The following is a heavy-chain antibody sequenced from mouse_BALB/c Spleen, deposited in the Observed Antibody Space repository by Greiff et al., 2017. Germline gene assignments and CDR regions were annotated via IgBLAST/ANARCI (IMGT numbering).Heavy chain of an antibody. CDR3: ARVEVTTGSWFAY. CDR1: GFTFSSYG. V-gene: IGHV5-6*01. CDR2: ISSGGSYT. J-gene: IGHJ3*01. D-gene: IGHD1-1*01. Sequence: EVNVVESGGDLVKPGGSLKLSCAASGFTFSSYGMSWVRQTPDKRLEWVATISSGGSYTYYPDSVKGRFTISRDNAKNTLYLQMSSLKSEDTAMYYCARVEVTTGSWFAYWGQGTLVTVSA.